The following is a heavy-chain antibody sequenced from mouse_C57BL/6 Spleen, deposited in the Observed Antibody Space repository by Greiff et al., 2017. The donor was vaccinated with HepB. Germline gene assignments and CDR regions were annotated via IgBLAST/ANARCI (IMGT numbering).Heavy chain of an antibody. CDR1: GYTFTVYY. V-gene: IGHV1-26*01. CDR3: ARAPQLGQAWFAY. D-gene: IGHD4-1*02. CDR2: INPNNGGT. J-gene: IGHJ3*01. Sequence: EVQLQQSGPELVKPGASVKISCKASGYTFTVYYMNWVKQSHGKSLEWIGDINPNNGGTSYNQKFKGKATLTVDKSSSTAYMELRSLTSEDSAVYYCARAPQLGQAWFAYWGQGTLVTVSA.